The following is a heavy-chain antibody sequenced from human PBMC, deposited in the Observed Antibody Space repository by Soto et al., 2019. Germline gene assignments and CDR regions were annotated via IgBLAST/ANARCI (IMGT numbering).Heavy chain of an antibody. CDR1: GYSFTTYD. CDR2: VNPKSGST. Sequence: ASVKVSCKASGYSFTTYDIHWVRQAAGQGLEWMGWVNPKSGSTDYAQKFRGRVTMTSNTSISTAYMQLSALTSEDTAVYYCARPYCDASSCFTDWLDPWGQGTLVTVSS. J-gene: IGHJ5*02. CDR3: ARPYCDASSCFTDWLDP. V-gene: IGHV1-8*01. D-gene: IGHD2-2*02.